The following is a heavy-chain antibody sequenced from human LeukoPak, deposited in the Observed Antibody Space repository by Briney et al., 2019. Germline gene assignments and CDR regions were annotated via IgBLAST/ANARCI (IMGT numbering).Heavy chain of an antibody. Sequence: ASVKVSCKASRYNLIRYGIIWVRQAPGQGLEWMGWISAYNVNTNYAQKFQGRVTMTTDTSTSTAYMELRSLKSDDTAVYFCARPYDTSGYYNYYLDYWGQGTLVTVSS. CDR3: ARPYDTSGYYNYYLDY. CDR1: RYNLIRYG. CDR2: ISAYNVNT. J-gene: IGHJ4*02. D-gene: IGHD3-22*01. V-gene: IGHV1-18*01.